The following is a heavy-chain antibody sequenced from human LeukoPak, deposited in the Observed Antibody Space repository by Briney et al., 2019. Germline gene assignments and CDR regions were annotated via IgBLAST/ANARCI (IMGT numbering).Heavy chain of an antibody. CDR3: ASRDYFDY. V-gene: IGHV3-48*02. Sequence: GGSLRLSCAVSGFTFSTKSMNWVRQATGKGLEWVTYITADSGTTYYADSVKGRFTISRDNAKNSLYLQRIRLRDEDTAVYYCASRDYFDYWGQGTLVTVSS. CDR2: ITADSGTT. J-gene: IGHJ4*02. CDR1: GFTFSTKS.